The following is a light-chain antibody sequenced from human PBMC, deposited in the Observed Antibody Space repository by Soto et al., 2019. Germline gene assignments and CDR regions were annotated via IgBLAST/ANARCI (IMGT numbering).Light chain of an antibody. J-gene: IGKJ1*01. Sequence: EIVMTQSPATLSVSPGERATLSCKASQSVSSTLAWYQQKPGQAPRLLIYGASTRATGIPARFSGSGSGTEVTITISSLQSEDFAVYYCQHYNNWPPWTFGQGTKVEIK. V-gene: IGKV3-15*01. CDR3: QHYNNWPPWT. CDR2: GAS. CDR1: QSVSST.